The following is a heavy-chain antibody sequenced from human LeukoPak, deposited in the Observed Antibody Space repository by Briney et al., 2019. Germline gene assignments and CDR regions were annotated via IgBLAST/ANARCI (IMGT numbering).Heavy chain of an antibody. Sequence: SETLSLTCTVSGGPISSGSYYWSWIRQPAGKGLEWIGRIYTSGSTNYNPSLKSRVTISVDTSKNQFSLKLSSVTAADTAVYYCAARFLEWLLEPAGAFDIWGQGTMVTVSS. J-gene: IGHJ3*02. CDR1: GGPISSGSYY. CDR2: IYTSGST. CDR3: AARFLEWLLEPAGAFDI. V-gene: IGHV4-61*02. D-gene: IGHD3-3*01.